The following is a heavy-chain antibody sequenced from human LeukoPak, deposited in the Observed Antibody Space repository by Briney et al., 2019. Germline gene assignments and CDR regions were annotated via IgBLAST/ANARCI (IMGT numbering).Heavy chain of an antibody. V-gene: IGHV4-38-2*02. Sequence: PSETLSLTCIVSGYSISSGYYWGWIRQPPGKGLEWIGSIYSSGSTYYNPSLKSRVIILIDTAKNHFSLNLSSVTAADTAVYYCARSDGYGLVGIWGQGTMITVSS. D-gene: IGHD3-10*01. CDR2: IYSSGST. J-gene: IGHJ3*02. CDR1: GYSISSGYY. CDR3: ARSDGYGLVGI.